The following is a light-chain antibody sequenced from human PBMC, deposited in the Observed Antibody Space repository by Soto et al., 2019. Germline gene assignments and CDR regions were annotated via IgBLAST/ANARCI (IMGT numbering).Light chain of an antibody. CDR3: SSHTSSSAPVV. CDR2: EVS. J-gene: IGLJ2*01. Sequence: QSALTQPASVSGSPGQSITISCTGTSSDVGGYNYVSWYQQHPGKAPKLMIYEVSNRPSGVSNRFSGSKSGNTASLRISGLQAEDEADYYCSSHTSSSAPVVFGGGTKLTVL. CDR1: SSDVGGYNY. V-gene: IGLV2-14*01.